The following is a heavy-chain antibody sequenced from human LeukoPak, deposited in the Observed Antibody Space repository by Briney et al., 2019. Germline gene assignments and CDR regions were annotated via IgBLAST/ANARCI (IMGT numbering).Heavy chain of an antibody. CDR3: ARGHIGVPFDY. CDR1: GYTFTTYG. V-gene: IGHV1-18*01. J-gene: IGHJ4*02. Sequence: GASVKVSCKASGYTFTTYGISWVRQAPGQGLEGMGWIGPYNGNTNSAQKVQGRVTMTTDTSTSTAYMELRSLRSDDTAVYYCARGHIGVPFDYWGQGTLVTVSS. D-gene: IGHD3-10*01. CDR2: IGPYNGNT.